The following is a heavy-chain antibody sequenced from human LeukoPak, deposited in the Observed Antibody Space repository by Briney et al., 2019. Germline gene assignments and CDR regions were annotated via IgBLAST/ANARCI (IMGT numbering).Heavy chain of an antibody. Sequence: PSETLSLTCTVSGGSMDSYYWSWIRQPPGKGLEWIGYIYKSGSTNYNPSLKSRVTISEDTSKNQISLKLTSVTAADTAVYYCARVTNYYDTRGYPDYWGQGTLVTVSS. CDR2: IYKSGST. J-gene: IGHJ4*02. V-gene: IGHV4-59*01. CDR3: ARVTNYYDTRGYPDY. CDR1: GGSMDSYY. D-gene: IGHD3-22*01.